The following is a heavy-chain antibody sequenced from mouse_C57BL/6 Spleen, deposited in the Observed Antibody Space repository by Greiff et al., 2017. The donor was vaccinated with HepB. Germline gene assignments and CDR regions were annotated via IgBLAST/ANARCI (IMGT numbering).Heavy chain of an antibody. CDR1: GYSFTGYF. CDR2: INPYNGDT. CDR3: AREGLLWGSYEDFGD. V-gene: IGHV1-20*01. Sequence: DVKLQESGPELVKPGDSVKISCKASGYSFTGYFMNWVMQSHGKSLEWIGRINPYNGDTFYNQKFKGKATLTVDKSSSTAHMELRSLTSEDSAVYYCAREGLLWGSYEDFGDWGPGTTLSVSS. D-gene: IGHD1-1*02. J-gene: IGHJ2*01.